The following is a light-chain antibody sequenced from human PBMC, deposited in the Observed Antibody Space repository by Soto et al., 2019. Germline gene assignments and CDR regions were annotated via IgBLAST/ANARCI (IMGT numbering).Light chain of an antibody. CDR2: GAS. J-gene: IGKJ4*01. CDR1: QTVWST. CDR3: QQYNKWPLT. Sequence: EIVMTQSPATLSVSPGERATLSCRASQTVWSTLAWYQQGPGQAPRLLIYGASTRATGIPARFSGSGSGTEFTLSISSLQSEDFAVYYCQQYNKWPLTFGGGTKVEIK. V-gene: IGKV3-15*01.